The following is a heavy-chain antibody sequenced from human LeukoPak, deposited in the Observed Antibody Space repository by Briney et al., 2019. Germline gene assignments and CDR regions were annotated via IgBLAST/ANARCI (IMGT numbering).Heavy chain of an antibody. CDR1: GFTFSSYA. V-gene: IGHV3-30*02. Sequence: GGSLRLSCAASGFTFSSYAMSWVRQAPGKGLEWVAFIRYDGNNKYYADSVKGRFTISRDNSKNTLYVQMNSLRAEDTAVYYCAKDRGWELKLFDYWGQGTLVTVSS. CDR2: IRYDGNNK. CDR3: AKDRGWELKLFDY. D-gene: IGHD1-26*01. J-gene: IGHJ4*02.